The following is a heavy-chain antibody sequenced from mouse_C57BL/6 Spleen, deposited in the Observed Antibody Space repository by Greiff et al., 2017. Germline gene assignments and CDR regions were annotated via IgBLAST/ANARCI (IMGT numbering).Heavy chain of an antibody. CDR3: TRDRDSNYLAWFAY. V-gene: IGHV5-9-1*02. CDR1: GFTFSSYA. J-gene: IGHJ3*01. CDR2: ISSGGDYI. Sequence: EVKLQESGEGLVKPGGSLKLSCAASGFTFSSYAMSWVRQTPEKRLEWVAYISSGGDYIYYADTVKGRFTISRDNARNTLYLQMSSLKSEDTAMYYGTRDRDSNYLAWFAYWGQGTLVTVSA. D-gene: IGHD2-5*01.